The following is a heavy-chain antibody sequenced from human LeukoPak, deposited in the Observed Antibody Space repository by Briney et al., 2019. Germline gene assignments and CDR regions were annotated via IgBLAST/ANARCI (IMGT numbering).Heavy chain of an antibody. CDR3: ARTPYYDFWSGSHYYYGVDV. V-gene: IGHV4-59*08. CDR2: IYYSGST. D-gene: IGHD3-3*01. J-gene: IGHJ6*02. CDR1: GGSIRSYY. Sequence: SETLSLTCTVSGGSIRSYYWSWIRQPPGKGLEWIGYIYYSGSTNYNPSLKSRVTISVDTSKNQFSLKLSSVTAADTAVYYCARTPYYDFWSGSHYYYGVDVWGQGTTVTVSS.